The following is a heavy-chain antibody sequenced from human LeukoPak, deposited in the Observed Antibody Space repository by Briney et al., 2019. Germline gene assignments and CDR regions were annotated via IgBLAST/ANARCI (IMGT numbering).Heavy chain of an antibody. V-gene: IGHV4-31*03. Sequence: SQTLSLTCTVSGGSISSGGYYWSWIRQHPGTGLEWIGYIYYSGSTYYNPSLKSRVTISVDTSKNQFSLKLSSVTAADTAVYYCARLCYYYDVPLAFDIWGQGTMVTVSS. CDR1: GGSISSGGYY. D-gene: IGHD3-22*01. CDR2: IYYSGST. J-gene: IGHJ3*02. CDR3: ARLCYYYDVPLAFDI.